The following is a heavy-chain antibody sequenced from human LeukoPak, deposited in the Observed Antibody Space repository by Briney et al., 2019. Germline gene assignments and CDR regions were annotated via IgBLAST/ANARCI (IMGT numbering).Heavy chain of an antibody. J-gene: IGHJ4*02. Sequence: PGGSLRLSCAASGFTFSNYDMNWVRQAPGKGLEWVSHISSGGSIKYYADSLKGRFTISRDNAKNSLYLQINSLRAQDTAVYYCASCPSSGLYVSGNDFWGQGTLVTVSS. V-gene: IGHV3-48*03. CDR1: GFTFSNYD. CDR2: ISSGGSIK. D-gene: IGHD6-19*01. CDR3: ASCPSSGLYVSGNDF.